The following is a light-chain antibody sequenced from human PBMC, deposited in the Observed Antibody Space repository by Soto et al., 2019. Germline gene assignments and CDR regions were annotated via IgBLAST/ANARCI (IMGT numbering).Light chain of an antibody. CDR3: HQYGISP. Sequence: EIVLTQSPGTLSLSPGERVTLSCRASQSISSNYLAWYQQKPGQAPRLLIYGASSRATGIPDRFSGSGSGTEFSLTISRLEHEDFAVYYCHQYGISPFGGGTKVEIK. CDR2: GAS. CDR1: QSISSNY. V-gene: IGKV3-20*01. J-gene: IGKJ4*01.